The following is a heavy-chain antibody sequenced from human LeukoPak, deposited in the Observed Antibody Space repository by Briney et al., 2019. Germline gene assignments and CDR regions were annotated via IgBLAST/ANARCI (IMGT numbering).Heavy chain of an antibody. J-gene: IGHJ4*02. V-gene: IGHV3-53*01. CDR3: AREGAAAGYYFDY. CDR1: GFTVSSNY. CDR2: IYSGGST. D-gene: IGHD6-13*01. Sequence: PGGSLRLSCAASGFTVSSNYMSWVRQAPGKGLEWVSVIYSGGSTYYADSVKGRFTISRDNAKNSLYLQMNSLRAEDTAVYYCAREGAAAGYYFDYWGQGTLVTVSS.